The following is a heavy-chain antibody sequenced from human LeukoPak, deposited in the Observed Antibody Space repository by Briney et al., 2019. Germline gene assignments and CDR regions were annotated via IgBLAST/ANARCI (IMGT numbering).Heavy chain of an antibody. V-gene: IGHV3-33*01. CDR2: IWYDGSTK. CDR3: ASGEGWLMGATEFDY. J-gene: IGHJ4*02. D-gene: IGHD1-26*01. CDR1: GFTFSSYG. Sequence: PGGTLRLSCAASGFTFSSYGMHWIRQAPGKGLEWMAVIWYDGSTKYYPDSVKGRFTISRENSKNTLYLQMNSRRAEDTAVYYCASGEGWLMGATEFDYWGQGTLVTVSS.